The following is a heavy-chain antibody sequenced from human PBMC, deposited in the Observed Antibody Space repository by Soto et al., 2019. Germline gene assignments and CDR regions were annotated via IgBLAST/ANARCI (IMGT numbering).Heavy chain of an antibody. CDR1: GFTFSSYA. CDR2: ISGSGGST. CDR3: ATFLLPKSSNGDYVSFYFDY. D-gene: IGHD4-17*01. J-gene: IGHJ4*02. Sequence: GGSLRLSCAASGFTFSSYAMSWVRQAPGKGLEWVSAISGSGGSTYYADSVKGRFTISRDNSKNTLYLQMNSLRAEDTAVYYCATFLLPKSSNGDYVSFYFDYWGQGTLVTVSS. V-gene: IGHV3-23*01.